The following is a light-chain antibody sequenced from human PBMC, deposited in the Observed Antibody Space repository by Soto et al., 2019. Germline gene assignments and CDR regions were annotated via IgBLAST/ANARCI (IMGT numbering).Light chain of an antibody. V-gene: IGKV4-1*01. CDR1: QSVLYSSNNKNY. CDR3: QQYYSLPYT. J-gene: IGKJ2*01. CDR2: WAS. Sequence: DIVMTQSPDSLAVSLGERATINCKSSQSVLYSSNNKNYLAWYQQKPGQPPNLLVYWASTRESGVPDRFSGSGSGADFTLTISSLQAEDVAVYYCQQYYSLPYTFGQGTKVELK.